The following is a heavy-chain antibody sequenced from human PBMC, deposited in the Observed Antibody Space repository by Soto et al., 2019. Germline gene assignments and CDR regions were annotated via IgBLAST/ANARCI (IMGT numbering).Heavy chain of an antibody. CDR2: ISGSGGST. CDR1: GFTFSNYA. D-gene: IGHD3-3*01. V-gene: IGHV3-23*01. CDR3: AKDLGYDFWSGYYGFDY. Sequence: EVQLLESGGGLVQPGGSLRLSCAASGFTFSNYAMSWVRQAPGKGLEWVSAISGSGGSTYYADSVKGRSTISRDNSKNTLYLQMNSLRAEDTAVYYCAKDLGYDFWSGYYGFDYWGQGTLVTVSS. J-gene: IGHJ4*02.